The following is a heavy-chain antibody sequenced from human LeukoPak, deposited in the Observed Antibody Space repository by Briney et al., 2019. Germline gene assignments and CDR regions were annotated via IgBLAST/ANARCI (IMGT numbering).Heavy chain of an antibody. CDR1: GGSISSSSYY. CDR2: IYYSGST. CDR3: ARLTPLWANAFDI. J-gene: IGHJ3*02. V-gene: IGHV4-39*01. Sequence: SETLSLTCTVSGGSISSSSYYWGWIRQPPGKGLEWIGSIYYSGSTYYNPPLKSRVTISVDTSKNQFSLKLSSVTAADTAVYYCARLTPLWANAFDIWGQGTMVTVSS. D-gene: IGHD2-21*01.